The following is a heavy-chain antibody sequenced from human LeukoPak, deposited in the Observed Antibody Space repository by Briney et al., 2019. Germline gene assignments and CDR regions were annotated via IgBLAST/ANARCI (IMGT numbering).Heavy chain of an antibody. D-gene: IGHD1-20*01. CDR2: VFHSGTT. Sequence: PSETLSLTCNVSGDSLTSHFWSWVRQTPGKGLEWIGYVFHSGTTNYSPSLKSRVTISLDTSKKQFYLRLASVTAADTAVYYCARGRNWNDYFDPWGQGTLVTVSS. J-gene: IGHJ5*02. V-gene: IGHV4-59*08. CDR3: ARGRNWNDYFDP. CDR1: GDSLTSHF.